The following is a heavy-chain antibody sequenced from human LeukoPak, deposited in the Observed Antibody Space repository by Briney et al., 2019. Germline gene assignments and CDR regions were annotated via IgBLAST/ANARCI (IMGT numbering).Heavy chain of an antibody. V-gene: IGHV3-9*03. CDR3: AKSGGSPGSNGYYDYFDY. Sequence: GGSLRLSCAASGFTFDDYAMHWVRQAPGKGLEWASGISGISGSIDYADSVKGRFTISRDNAKNSLYLQMNSLRAEDMALYYCAKSGGSPGSNGYYDYFDYWGQGTLVTVSS. CDR1: GFTFDDYA. D-gene: IGHD3-22*01. J-gene: IGHJ4*02. CDR2: ISGISGSI.